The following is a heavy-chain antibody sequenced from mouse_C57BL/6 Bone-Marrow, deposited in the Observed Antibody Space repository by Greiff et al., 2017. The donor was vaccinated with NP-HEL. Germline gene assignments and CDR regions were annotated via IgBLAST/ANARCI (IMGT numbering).Heavy chain of an antibody. V-gene: IGHV5-17*01. CDR1: GFTFSDYG. CDR2: ISSGSSTI. CDR3: ANLPGNY. J-gene: IGHJ2*01. D-gene: IGHD4-1*01. Sequence: DVMLVESGGGLVKPGGSLKLSCAASGFTFSDYGMHWVRQAPEKGLEWVAYISSGSSTIYYADTVKGRFTISRDNAKNTLFLQMTSLRSEDTAMYYCANLPGNYWGQGTTLTVSS.